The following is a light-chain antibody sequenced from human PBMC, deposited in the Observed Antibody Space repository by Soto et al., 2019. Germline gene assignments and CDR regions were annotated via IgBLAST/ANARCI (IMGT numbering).Light chain of an antibody. J-gene: IGLJ1*01. CDR2: EVS. CDR3: SSYAGSNNLV. V-gene: IGLV2-8*01. Sequence: QSALTQPPSASGSPGQSVTISCAGTSSDIGDYNYVSWYQQHPGKAPKLMIYEVSQRPSGVPDRFSGSKSGNTASLTVSGLRAEDESDYYCSSYAGSNNLVFGTGTKLTVL. CDR1: SSDIGDYNY.